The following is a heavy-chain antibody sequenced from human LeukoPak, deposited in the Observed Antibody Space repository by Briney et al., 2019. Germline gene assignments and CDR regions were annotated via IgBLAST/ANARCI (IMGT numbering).Heavy chain of an antibody. Sequence: PSETLSLTCTVSGGSISSYYWSWIRQPPGKGLEWIGYFYYSGSTNYNPSLKSRVTISVDTSKNQFSLKLSSVTAADTAVYYCAKSRGKRAVADPNDYWGQGTLVTVSS. V-gene: IGHV4-59*01. CDR2: FYYSGST. CDR1: GGSISSYY. J-gene: IGHJ4*02. D-gene: IGHD6-19*01. CDR3: AKSRGKRAVADPNDY.